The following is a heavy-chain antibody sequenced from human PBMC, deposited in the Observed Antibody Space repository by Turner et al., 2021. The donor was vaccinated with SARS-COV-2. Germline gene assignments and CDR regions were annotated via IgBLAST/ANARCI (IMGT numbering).Heavy chain of an antibody. CDR1: GFTFSSSA. CDR3: VVGYSYGH. CDR2: SSSYGGST. D-gene: IGHD5-18*01. Sequence: EVQLVESGGGLVQPGGSLRLSCSASGFTFSSSAMHWVRQAAGKGLEYVSASSSYGGSTYYADSVKGRFTISRDNSKNTLYLQMSSLRAEDTAVYYCVVGYSYGHWGQGTLVTVSS. V-gene: IGHV3-64D*06. J-gene: IGHJ4*02.